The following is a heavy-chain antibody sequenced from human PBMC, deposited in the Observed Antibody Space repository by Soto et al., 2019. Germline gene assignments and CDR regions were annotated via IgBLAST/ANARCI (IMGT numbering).Heavy chain of an antibody. CDR1: GDSFSSNSAA. D-gene: IGHD3-22*01. V-gene: IGHV6-1*01. CDR2: TYYRSRWYN. Sequence: SQTLSLTCAISGDSFSSNSAACNLIRQSPSRFLEWLGRTYYRSRWYNDYAVSVKSRITVNSDTSKNQFSLQLKSVTPEDTAAYYCAKWHTYYYDSRGFSGFDCWGRGTLVTVSS. CDR3: AKWHTYYYDSRGFSGFDC. J-gene: IGHJ4*02.